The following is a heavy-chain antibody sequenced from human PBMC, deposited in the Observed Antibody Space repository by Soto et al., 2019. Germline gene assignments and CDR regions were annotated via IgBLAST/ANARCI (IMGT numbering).Heavy chain of an antibody. J-gene: IGHJ4*02. D-gene: IGHD6-6*01. V-gene: IGHV3-21*01. CDR1: GFTFSSYS. CDR2: ISSSSSYI. CDR3: ARTKCKSSSCLDY. Sequence: EVQLVESGGGLVKPGGSLRLSCAASGFTFSSYSINWVRQAPGKGLEWVSSISSSSSYIYYADSVKGRFTISRDNAKNSLYLKMNSLRAEDTAVYYCARTKCKSSSCLDYWGQGTLVTVSS.